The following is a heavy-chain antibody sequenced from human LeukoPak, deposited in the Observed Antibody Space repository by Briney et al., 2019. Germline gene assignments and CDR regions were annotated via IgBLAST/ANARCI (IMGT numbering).Heavy chain of an antibody. Sequence: PGGSLRLSCGASGFTFSNYGMHWVRQAPGKGLEWVAFIRHHGGNVYYADSVKGRFTISRENSKNTLYLQMNSLRAEDTAVYYCAKDLITMVRGGEFDYWGQGTLVTVSS. V-gene: IGHV3-30*02. CDR3: AKDLITMVRGGEFDY. CDR1: GFTFSNYG. J-gene: IGHJ4*02. D-gene: IGHD3-10*01. CDR2: IRHHGGNV.